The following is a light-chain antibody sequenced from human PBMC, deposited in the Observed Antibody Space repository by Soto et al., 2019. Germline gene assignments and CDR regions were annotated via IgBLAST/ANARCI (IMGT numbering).Light chain of an antibody. J-gene: IGLJ2*01. CDR1: SSNIGGNT. V-gene: IGLV1-44*01. Sequence: QSVLTQPPSASGTPGQRVTISCSGSSSNIGGNTVNWYQQLPGTAPRVLIYSNNQRPSGVPDRFSGSKSGTSASLAISGLQSEDEADYHCAAWDDSLNAVVFGGGTKLTVL. CDR2: SNN. CDR3: AAWDDSLNAVV.